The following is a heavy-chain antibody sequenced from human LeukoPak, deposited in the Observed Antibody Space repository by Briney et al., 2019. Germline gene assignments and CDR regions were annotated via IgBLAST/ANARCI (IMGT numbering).Heavy chain of an antibody. D-gene: IGHD5-12*01. CDR1: GGSISSYY. CDR2: IYYRGST. V-gene: IGHV4-59*01. CDR3: ARGTLLVGGYDYYYYYGMDG. J-gene: IGHJ6*02. Sequence: SETLSLTCTVSGGSISSYYWSWLRQPPGKGLEWLGYIYYRGSTNYNPSLKSRVTISVDTSKNQFSMKLSSVNAADTAVYYCARGTLLVGGYDYYYYYGMDGWGQGTTVTVSS.